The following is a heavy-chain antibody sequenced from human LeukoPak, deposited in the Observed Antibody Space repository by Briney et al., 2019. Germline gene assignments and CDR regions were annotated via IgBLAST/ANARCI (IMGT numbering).Heavy chain of an antibody. D-gene: IGHD2-21*01. Sequence: SETLSLTCTVSGGSISSYYWSWIRQPPGKGLKWIGYIYYSGSTNYNPSLKSRVTISVDTSKNQFSLKLSSVTAADTAVYYCARAPAYCGGDCPLELGYWGQGTLVTVSS. CDR3: ARAPAYCGGDCPLELGY. CDR2: IYYSGST. CDR1: GGSISSYY. J-gene: IGHJ4*02. V-gene: IGHV4-59*01.